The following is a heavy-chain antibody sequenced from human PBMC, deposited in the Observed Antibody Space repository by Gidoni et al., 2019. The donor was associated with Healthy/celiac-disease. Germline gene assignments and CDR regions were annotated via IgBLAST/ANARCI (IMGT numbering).Heavy chain of an antibody. CDR1: GFTFSSDE. D-gene: IGHD3-3*01. V-gene: IGHV3-48*03. J-gene: IGHJ5*02. CDR3: ARYQHPYYDFWSGSSSGYNWFDP. Sequence: EVQLVESGGGLVQPGGSLRLSCAASGFTFSSDEMNWVRQAPGKGLEWFSYISSSGSTIYYADSVKGRFTISRDNAKNSLYLQRNSLRAEDTAVYYCARYQHPYYDFWSGSSSGYNWFDPWGQGTLVTVSS. CDR2: ISSSGSTI.